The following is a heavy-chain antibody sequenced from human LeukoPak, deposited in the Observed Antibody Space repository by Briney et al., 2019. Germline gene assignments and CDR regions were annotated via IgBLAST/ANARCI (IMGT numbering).Heavy chain of an antibody. V-gene: IGHV4-31*03. Sequence: SETLSLTCTVSGGSISSGGYYRSWIRQHPGKGLEWIGYIYYSGSTYYNPSLKSRVTISVDTSKNQFSLKLSSVTAADTAVYYCARGIYSYGYYYYYYGMDVWGQGTTVTVSS. J-gene: IGHJ6*02. CDR2: IYYSGST. CDR3: ARGIYSYGYYYYYYGMDV. D-gene: IGHD5-18*01. CDR1: GGSISSGGYY.